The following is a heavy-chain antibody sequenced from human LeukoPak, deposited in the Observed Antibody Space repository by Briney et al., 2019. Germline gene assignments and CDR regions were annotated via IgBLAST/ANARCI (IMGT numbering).Heavy chain of an antibody. CDR3: ARISSSNWYNERGAFDV. D-gene: IGHD6-13*01. J-gene: IGHJ3*01. CDR2: LYYSGKT. V-gene: IGHV4-39*07. Sequence: SETLSLTCIISDDSISSSTYYWGWIRQPPGKGLEWIGTLYYSGKTYYNPSLKSRVTISIDTSKNQFSLKLTSATAADTAVYHCARISSSNWYNERGAFDVWGQGTMVTVSS. CDR1: DDSISSSTYY.